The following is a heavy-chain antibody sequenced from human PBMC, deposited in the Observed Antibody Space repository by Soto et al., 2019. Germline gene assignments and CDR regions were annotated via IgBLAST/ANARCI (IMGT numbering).Heavy chain of an antibody. CDR3: ARESHDILTGPRWVWYFDL. CDR2: INDRGSI. J-gene: IGHJ2*01. CDR1: GGFFSGYY. D-gene: IGHD3-9*01. Sequence: QVQLQQWGAGPLRPLETLSLTCGVSGGFFSGYYWAWIRQSPGKGLEWIGEINDRGSINYTPSLKSRVSISVDTSKNHYSLNLRSVTAADTAVYYCARESHDILTGPRWVWYFDLWGRGTLVTVSS. V-gene: IGHV4-34*01.